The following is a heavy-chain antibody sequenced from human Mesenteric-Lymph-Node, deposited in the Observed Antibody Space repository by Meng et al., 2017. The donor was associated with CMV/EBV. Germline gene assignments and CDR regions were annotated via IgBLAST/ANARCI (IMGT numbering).Heavy chain of an antibody. Sequence: SNWWSWVRPPPGKGLEWIGEINHSGSTNYNPSLKSRVTISLDTSENQFSLRLSSVTAADTAVYYCARRGSELRYFDWLSPMGAFDIWGQGTMVTVSS. V-gene: IGHV4-4*02. CDR2: INHSGST. CDR1: SNW. J-gene: IGHJ3*02. D-gene: IGHD3-9*01. CDR3: ARRGSELRYFDWLSPMGAFDI.